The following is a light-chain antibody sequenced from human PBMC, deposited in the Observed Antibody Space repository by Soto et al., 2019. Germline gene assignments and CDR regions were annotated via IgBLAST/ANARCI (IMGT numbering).Light chain of an antibody. J-gene: IGLJ2*01. Sequence: QSALTQPASVSGSPGQSITISCTGPSSDVGSYSLVSWYQQHPGKAPQLMIYEGNQRPSGVSNCFSGSKSGNTASLTISGLQAEDVADDYCCSSAGSSAVLFGGGTKLTV. V-gene: IGLV2-23*01. CDR2: EGN. CDR3: CSSAGSSAVL. CDR1: SSDVGSYSL.